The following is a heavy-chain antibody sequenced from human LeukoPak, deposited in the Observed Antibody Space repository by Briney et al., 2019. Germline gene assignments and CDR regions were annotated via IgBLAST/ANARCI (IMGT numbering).Heavy chain of an antibody. CDR2: INWNGGTT. J-gene: IGHJ4*02. Sequence: PGGSLRLSCAASGFTFDAYGMTWVRQAPGKGLKWVSGINWNGGTTGYADSVKGRFTISRDNAKNSLYLQMSSLRAEDTALYHCARTRYSGSYGGADYWGQGTLVTVSS. CDR1: GFTFDAYG. V-gene: IGHV3-20*01. D-gene: IGHD1-26*01. CDR3: ARTRYSGSYGGADY.